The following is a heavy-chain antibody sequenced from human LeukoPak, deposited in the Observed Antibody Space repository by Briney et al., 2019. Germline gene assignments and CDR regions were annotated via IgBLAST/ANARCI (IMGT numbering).Heavy chain of an antibody. D-gene: IGHD5-18*01. V-gene: IGHV4-39*01. Sequence: SETLSLTCTVSGGSISSSSYYWGWIRQPPGKGLEWIGSIHYSGSTDYNSTLKSRVTISVDTSKNQFSLKLSSVTAADTAVYYCAGGYSYGSTYYYMDVWGKGTTVTISS. CDR2: IHYSGST. J-gene: IGHJ6*03. CDR1: GGSISSSSYY. CDR3: AGGYSYGSTYYYMDV.